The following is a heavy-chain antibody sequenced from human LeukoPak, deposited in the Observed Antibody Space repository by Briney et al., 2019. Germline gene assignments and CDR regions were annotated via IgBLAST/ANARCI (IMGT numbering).Heavy chain of an antibody. CDR1: GFNFGDFA. CDR2: ISDTGKVV. V-gene: IGHV3-23*01. D-gene: IGHD3-3*01. J-gene: IGHJ4*02. CDR3: DNGEW. Sequence: GGSLRLSCIGSGFNFGDFAMSWARQVPGRSPEFVSSISDTGKVVFYRDSVRGRATVSRDNSRSTLYLQLSDVRGDDTAVYYCDNGEWWGPGTQVVVSP.